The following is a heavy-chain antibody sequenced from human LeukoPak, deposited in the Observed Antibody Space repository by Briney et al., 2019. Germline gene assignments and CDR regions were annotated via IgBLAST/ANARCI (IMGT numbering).Heavy chain of an antibody. CDR2: ISSSDSYI. J-gene: IGHJ4*02. V-gene: IGHV3-21*01. CDR3: ARKAFFDY. Sequence: GGSLRLSCAASGFTFSSYSMNWVRQAPGKGLEWVSSISSSDSYIYYADSVKGRFTISRDNAKNSLYLQMNSLRAEDTAVYYCARKAFFDYWGQGTLVTVSS. CDR1: GFTFSSYS.